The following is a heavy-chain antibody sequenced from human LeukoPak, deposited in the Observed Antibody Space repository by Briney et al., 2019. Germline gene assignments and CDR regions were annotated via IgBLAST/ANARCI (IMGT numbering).Heavy chain of an antibody. V-gene: IGHV3-23*01. CDR1: GFTFSTYT. Sequence: GGSLRLSCAASGFTFSTYTMYWVRQRPGKGLEWVSIIGGSGGDIHYADSVKGRFTISRDNSKNTLYLQMNSLRVEDTAIYYCAIDPNWGIHYWGQGVLVTVSS. CDR3: AIDPNWGIHY. D-gene: IGHD7-27*01. J-gene: IGHJ4*02. CDR2: IGGSGGDI.